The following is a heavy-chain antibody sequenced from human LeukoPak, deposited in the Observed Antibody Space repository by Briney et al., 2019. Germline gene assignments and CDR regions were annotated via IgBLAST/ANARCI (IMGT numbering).Heavy chain of an antibody. CDR3: AKLRITMVRGEIDY. J-gene: IGHJ4*02. CDR1: GFTFSSYA. CDR2: ISGSGGST. D-gene: IGHD3-10*01. V-gene: IGHV3-23*01. Sequence: GGSLRLSCAASGFTFSSYAMSWVRQAPGKGLEWVSAISGSGGSTYYADSVKGRFTISRDNSKNTLYLQMNSLRAEDTDVYYCAKLRITMVRGEIDYWGQGTLVTVSS.